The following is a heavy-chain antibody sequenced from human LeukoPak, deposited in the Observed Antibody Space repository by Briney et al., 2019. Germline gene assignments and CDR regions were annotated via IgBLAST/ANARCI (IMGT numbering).Heavy chain of an antibody. Sequence: PSETLSLTCTVSGYSISSGYYWGWIRQPPGKGLEWIGSIYHSGSTYYNPSLKSRVTISVDTSKNQFSLKLSSVTAADTAVYYCAGSTMIVAIYYYYMDVWGEGTTVTVSS. D-gene: IGHD3-22*01. V-gene: IGHV4-38-2*02. CDR2: IYHSGST. CDR3: AGSTMIVAIYYYYMDV. CDR1: GYSISSGYY. J-gene: IGHJ6*03.